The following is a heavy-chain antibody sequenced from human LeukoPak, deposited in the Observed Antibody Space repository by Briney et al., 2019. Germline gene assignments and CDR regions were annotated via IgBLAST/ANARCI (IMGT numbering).Heavy chain of an antibody. CDR2: INPNSGGT. Sequence: ASVKVSCKASGYTFTGYYMHWVRQAPGQGLEWMGWINPNSGGTNYAQKFQGRVTMTRDTSISTAYMELSRLRSDDTAVYYCARVSVGYCSGGSCYPGVYWGQGTLVTVSS. CDR3: ARVSVGYCSGGSCYPGVY. V-gene: IGHV1-2*02. J-gene: IGHJ4*02. D-gene: IGHD2-15*01. CDR1: GYTFTGYY.